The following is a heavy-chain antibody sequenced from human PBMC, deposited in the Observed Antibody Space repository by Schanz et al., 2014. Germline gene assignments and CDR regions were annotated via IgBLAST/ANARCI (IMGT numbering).Heavy chain of an antibody. J-gene: IGHJ3*02. CDR1: GFTLSSYG. Sequence: QVRLVESGGGVVQPGRSLRLSCAASGFTLSSYGMHWVRQAPGKGLEWVAFINSDGTKRFYADSVKSRFTISRDNSRNAMYQQMNSLRAEDTAVDDCATDGYSGVVMSRAASFDIWGQGTMVTVSP. V-gene: IGHV3-33*08. CDR2: INSDGTKR. CDR3: ATDGYSGVVMSRAASFDI. D-gene: IGHD2-21*01.